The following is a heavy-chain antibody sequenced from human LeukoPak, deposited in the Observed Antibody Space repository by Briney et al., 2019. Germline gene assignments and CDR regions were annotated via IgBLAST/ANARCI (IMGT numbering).Heavy chain of an antibody. V-gene: IGHV3-21*01. J-gene: IGHJ6*04. CDR2: ISSRSSSI. Sequence: GGSLRLSCAASGFSFSSYNMNWVRQAPGQGLEWVSSISSRSSSIYYADLVKGRFTISRDNAKNSLYLQMNSLRAEDTAVYYCAELGITMIGGVWGKGTTVTISS. CDR3: AELGITMIGGV. CDR1: GFSFSSYN. D-gene: IGHD3-10*02.